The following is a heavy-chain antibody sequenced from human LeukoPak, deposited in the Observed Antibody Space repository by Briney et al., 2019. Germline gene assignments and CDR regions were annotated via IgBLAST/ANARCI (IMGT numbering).Heavy chain of an antibody. D-gene: IGHD1-7*01. J-gene: IGHJ5*02. Sequence: PGGSLRLSCAASGFTFSSYGMHWVRQAPGQGLEWMGWINPNSGGANYAQKFQGRVTMTRDTSISTAYTELSRLRSDDTAVYYCARLELPEGFWFDPWGQGTLVTVSS. CDR2: INPNSGGA. V-gene: IGHV1-2*02. CDR3: ARLELPEGFWFDP. CDR1: GFTFSSYG.